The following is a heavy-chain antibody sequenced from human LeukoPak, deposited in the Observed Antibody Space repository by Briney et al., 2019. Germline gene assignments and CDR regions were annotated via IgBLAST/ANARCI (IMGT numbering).Heavy chain of an antibody. Sequence: NPSETLSLTCTVSGGSISSYYWSWIRQPAGKGLEWIGRFYTSGSTNYNPSLKSRVTMSVDTSKNQFSLKLSSVTAADTAVYYCARVVGQGIAARPGRYYYYYMDVWGKGTTVTVSS. J-gene: IGHJ6*03. V-gene: IGHV4-4*07. CDR2: FYTSGST. CDR1: GGSISSYY. CDR3: ARVVGQGIAARPGRYYYYYMDV. D-gene: IGHD6-6*01.